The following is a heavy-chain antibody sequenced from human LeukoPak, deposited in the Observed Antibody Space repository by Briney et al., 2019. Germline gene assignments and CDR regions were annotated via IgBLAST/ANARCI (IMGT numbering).Heavy chain of an antibody. V-gene: IGHV1-69*05. J-gene: IGHJ4*02. CDR2: IIPIFGTA. CDR1: GGTFSSYA. D-gene: IGHD5-24*01. Sequence: ASVKVSCKASGGTFSSYAISWVRQAPGQGLEWMGGIIPIFGTANYAQKFQGRVTITTDESTSTAYMELSSLRSEDTAVYYRAREGDGYPWYFDYWGQGNLVTVSS. CDR3: AREGDGYPWYFDY.